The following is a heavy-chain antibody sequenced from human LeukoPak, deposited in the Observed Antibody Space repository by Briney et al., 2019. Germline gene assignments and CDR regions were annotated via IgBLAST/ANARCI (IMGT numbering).Heavy chain of an antibody. V-gene: IGHV1-8*01. J-gene: IGHJ5*02. D-gene: IGHD3-9*01. CDR3: ARGAADYDILTGSNWFDP. CDR2: MNPNSGNT. CDR1: RYTFTSYD. Sequence: ASVKVSCKASRYTFTSYDINWVRQATGQGLEWMGWMNPNSGNTGYAQKFQGRVTMTRNTSISTAYMELSSLRSEDTAVYFCARGAADYDILTGSNWFDPWGQGTLVTVSS.